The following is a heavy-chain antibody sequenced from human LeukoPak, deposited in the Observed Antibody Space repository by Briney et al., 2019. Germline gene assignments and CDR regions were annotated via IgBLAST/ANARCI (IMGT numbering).Heavy chain of an antibody. CDR2: ISAYNGNT. V-gene: IGHV1-18*01. J-gene: IGHJ6*02. CDR3: ARDYPLLWFGDGYYYYYGMDV. CDR1: GYTFTSYG. D-gene: IGHD3-10*01. Sequence: ASVKVSCKASGYTFTSYGISWVRQAPGQGLEWMGWISAYNGNTSYAQKLQGRVTMTTDTSTSTAYMELRSLRSDDTAVYYCARDYPLLWFGDGYYYYYGMDVWGQGTTVTVSS.